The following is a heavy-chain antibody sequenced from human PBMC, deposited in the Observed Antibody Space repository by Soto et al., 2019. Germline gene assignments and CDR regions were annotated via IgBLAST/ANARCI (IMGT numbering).Heavy chain of an antibody. D-gene: IGHD2-2*01. V-gene: IGHV1-69*13. J-gene: IGHJ6*02. Sequence: ASVKVSCKASGGTFSSYAISWVRQAPGQGLEWMGGIIPIFGTANYAQKFQGRVTITADESTSTAYMELSSLRSEDTAVYYWAREGVGGYCSSTSCSGCPDWGGMDVWGQGTTVTVS. CDR3: AREGVGGYCSSTSCSGCPDWGGMDV. CDR1: GGTFSSYA. CDR2: IIPIFGTA.